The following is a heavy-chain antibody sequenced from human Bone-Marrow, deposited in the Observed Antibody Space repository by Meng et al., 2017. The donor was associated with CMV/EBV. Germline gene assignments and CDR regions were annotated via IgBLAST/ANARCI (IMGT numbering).Heavy chain of an antibody. D-gene: IGHD1-1*01. CDR3: ARDGSPNLPIDY. Sequence: SETLSLTCTVSGASISSYYWSWIRQPPGKGLEWIGYIYYSGSTYYNPSLKSRVTISVDTSKNQFSLKLSSVTAADTAVYYCARDGSPNLPIDYWGQGTLVTVSS. CDR1: GASISSYY. J-gene: IGHJ4*02. V-gene: IGHV4-59*12. CDR2: IYYSGST.